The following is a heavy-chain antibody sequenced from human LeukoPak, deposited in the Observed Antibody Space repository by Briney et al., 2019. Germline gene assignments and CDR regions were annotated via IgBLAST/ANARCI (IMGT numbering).Heavy chain of an antibody. CDR2: ISGSGGST. D-gene: IGHD3-3*01. CDR1: GFTFSSYA. V-gene: IGHV3-23*01. CDR3: AKDDYDFLEWFGTTSFDY. J-gene: IGHJ4*03. Sequence: PGGSLRLSCAASGFTFSSYAMSWVRQAPGKGLEWVSAISGSGGSTYYADSVKGRFTISRDNSKNTLYLQMNSLRAEDTAVYYCAKDDYDFLEWFGTTSFDYWGQGTMVTVSS.